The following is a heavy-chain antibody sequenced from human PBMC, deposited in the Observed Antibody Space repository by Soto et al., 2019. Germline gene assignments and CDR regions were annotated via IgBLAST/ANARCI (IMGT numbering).Heavy chain of an antibody. Sequence: SETLSLTCTFSGGSISSYYWSWIRQPAGKGLEWIGRIYTSGSTNYNPSLKSRVTMSVDTSKNQFSLKLSSVTAADTAVYYCASTPPTVTTGELRFDPWGQGTLVTVSS. J-gene: IGHJ5*02. CDR3: ASTPPTVTTGELRFDP. CDR1: GGSISSYY. V-gene: IGHV4-4*07. D-gene: IGHD4-17*01. CDR2: IYTSGST.